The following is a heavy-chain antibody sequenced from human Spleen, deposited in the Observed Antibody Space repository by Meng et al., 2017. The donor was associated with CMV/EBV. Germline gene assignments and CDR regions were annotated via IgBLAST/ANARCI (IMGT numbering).Heavy chain of an antibody. V-gene: IGHV1-2*02. J-gene: IGHJ5*02. D-gene: IGHD2-2*01. CDR1: GYTFTGYH. CDR3: ARDQDCSSTSCYGGWFDP. Sequence: ASVKVSCKASGYTFTGYHMHWVRQAPGQGLEWMGWINPNSGGTNYAQKFQGRVTMTRDTSISTAYMELSRLRSDDTAVYYCARDQDCSSTSCYGGWFDPWGQGTLVTVSS. CDR2: INPNSGGT.